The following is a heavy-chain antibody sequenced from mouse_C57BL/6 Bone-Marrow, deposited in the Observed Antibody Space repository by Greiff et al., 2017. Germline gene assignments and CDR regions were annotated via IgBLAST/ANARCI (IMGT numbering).Heavy chain of an antibody. J-gene: IGHJ2*01. CDR1: GYTFTSYD. CDR3: ARRGTLYGSPYYFDY. CDR2: IYPRDGST. D-gene: IGHD1-1*01. Sequence: QVQLQQSGPELVKPGASVKLSCKASGYTFTSYDINWVKQRPGQGLEWIGWIYPRDGSTKYNEKFKGKATLTVDTSSSTAYMELHSLTSEDSAVYFCARRGTLYGSPYYFDYWGQGTTLTVSS. V-gene: IGHV1-85*01.